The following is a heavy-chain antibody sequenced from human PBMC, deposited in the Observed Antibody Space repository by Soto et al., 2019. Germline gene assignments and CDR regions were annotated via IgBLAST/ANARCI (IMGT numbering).Heavy chain of an antibody. CDR2: IYSTGGT. V-gene: IGHV4-4*07. CDR3: ARDLSGTGLDI. Sequence: QVQLHESGPGLVKPSETLSLTCNVSGDSIGRFYWSWIRQSAEKGLEWIGRIYSTGGTAYNPALKGRITISLDRSNNHVSLEMNSVTAAYTAVYFCARDLSGTGLDIWGRGTRVTVSS. CDR1: GDSIGRFY. J-gene: IGHJ6*02. D-gene: IGHD1-26*01.